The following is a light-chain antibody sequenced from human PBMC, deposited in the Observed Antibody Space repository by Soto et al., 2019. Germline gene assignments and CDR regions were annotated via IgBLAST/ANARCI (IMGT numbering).Light chain of an antibody. CDR1: SSDVGGYND. CDR3: SSYTSSRTPYV. Sequence: QSALTQPASVSGSPGQSITISCTGTSSDVGGYNDVSWYQQHPGKAPKLMIYEVSNRPSGVSNRCSGSKSGNTASLTISGLQAEDEADYYCSSYTSSRTPYVFGTGTKHRP. V-gene: IGLV2-14*01. J-gene: IGLJ1*01. CDR2: EVS.